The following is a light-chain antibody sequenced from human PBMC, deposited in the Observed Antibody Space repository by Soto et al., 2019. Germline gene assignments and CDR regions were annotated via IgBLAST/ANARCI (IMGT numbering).Light chain of an antibody. CDR1: QSISSY. CDR3: QQLNSYAIT. Sequence: DIQMTQSPSSLSASVGDRVTITCRASQSISSYLNWYQQKPGKAPKLLIYAASTLQSGVPSRFSGSGSGTDFTLTISSLQPEDFATYYCQQLNSYAITFGQGTRLEIK. CDR2: AAS. V-gene: IGKV1-39*01. J-gene: IGKJ5*01.